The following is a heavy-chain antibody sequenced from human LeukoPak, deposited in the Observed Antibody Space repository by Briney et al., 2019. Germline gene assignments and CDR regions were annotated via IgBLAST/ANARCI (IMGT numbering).Heavy chain of an antibody. D-gene: IGHD3-22*01. Sequence: SVKVSCKASGGTFSSYAISWVRQAPGQGLEWMGRIIPIFGTANYAQKFQGRVTITTDESTSTAYMELSSLRSEDTAVYYCARDGSYYYDSSGQETFDYWDQGTLVTVSS. CDR3: ARDGSYYYDSSGQETFDY. V-gene: IGHV1-69*05. CDR1: GGTFSSYA. CDR2: IIPIFGTA. J-gene: IGHJ4*02.